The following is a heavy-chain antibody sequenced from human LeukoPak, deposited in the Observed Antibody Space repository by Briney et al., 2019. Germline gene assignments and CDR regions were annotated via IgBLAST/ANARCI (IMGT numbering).Heavy chain of an antibody. Sequence: TGGSLRLSCAASGFTFSSYWMSWVRQAPGKGLEWVANIKQDGSEKYYVDSVKGRFTISRDNAKNSLYLQMNSLRAEDTAVYYCARVNYDYVWGSYRSLYFDYWGQGTLVTVSS. CDR1: GFTFSSYW. CDR3: ARVNYDYVWGSYRSLYFDY. V-gene: IGHV3-7*03. CDR2: IKQDGSEK. D-gene: IGHD3-16*02. J-gene: IGHJ4*02.